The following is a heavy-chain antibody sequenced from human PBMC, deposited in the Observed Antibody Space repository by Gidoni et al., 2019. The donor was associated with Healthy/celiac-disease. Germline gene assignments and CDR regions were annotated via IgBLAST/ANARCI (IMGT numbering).Heavy chain of an antibody. Sequence: QLQLQESGPGLVKPSETLSLTCTVSGGSISSSSYYWGWIRQPPGKGLEWIGSIYYSGNTYYNPSRKSRVTISVDTSKNRFSLKLSSVTAADTAVYYCARLRDYYGMDVWGQGTTVTVSS. CDR3: ARLRDYYGMDV. CDR2: IYYSGNT. J-gene: IGHJ6*02. CDR1: GGSISSSSYY. V-gene: IGHV4-39*01.